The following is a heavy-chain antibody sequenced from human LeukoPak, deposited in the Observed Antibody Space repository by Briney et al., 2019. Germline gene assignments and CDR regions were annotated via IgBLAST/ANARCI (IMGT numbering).Heavy chain of an antibody. CDR2: INHSGST. J-gene: IGHJ4*02. CDR3: ARGRAYDYVWGSYRPSLDY. D-gene: IGHD3-16*02. V-gene: IGHV4-34*01. CDR1: GGSFSGYY. Sequence: SETLSLTCAVYGGSFSGYYWSRIRQPPGKGLEWIGEINHSGSTNYNPSLKSRVTISVDTSKNQFSLKLSSVTAADTAVYYCARGRAYDYVWGSYRPSLDYWGQGTLVTVSS.